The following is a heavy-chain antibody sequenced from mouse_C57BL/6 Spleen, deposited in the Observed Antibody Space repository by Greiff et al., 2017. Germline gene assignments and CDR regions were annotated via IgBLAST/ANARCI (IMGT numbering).Heavy chain of an antibody. Sequence: EVQLVESGPGLVKPSQSLSLTCSVTGYSITSGYYWNWIRQFPGNKLEWMGYISYDGSNNYNPSLKNRISITRDTSKNQFFLKLNSVTTEDTATYYCASGNYVFAYWGQGTLVTVSA. CDR1: GYSITSGYY. CDR3: ASGNYVFAY. CDR2: ISYDGSN. J-gene: IGHJ3*01. V-gene: IGHV3-6*01. D-gene: IGHD2-1*01.